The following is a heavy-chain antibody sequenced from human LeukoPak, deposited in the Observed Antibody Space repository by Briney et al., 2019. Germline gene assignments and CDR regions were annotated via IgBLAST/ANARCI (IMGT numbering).Heavy chain of an antibody. V-gene: IGHV3-23*01. Sequence: GGSLRLSCVASGFTFSHDYMSWVRQAPGKGLEWVSAISGSGGSTYYADSVKGRFTISRDNSKNTLYLQMNSLRAEDTAVYYCAKDQNYYDILTGSWGKDWFDPWGQGTLVTVSS. J-gene: IGHJ5*02. CDR3: AKDQNYYDILTGSWGKDWFDP. CDR1: GFTFSHDY. D-gene: IGHD3-9*01. CDR2: ISGSGGST.